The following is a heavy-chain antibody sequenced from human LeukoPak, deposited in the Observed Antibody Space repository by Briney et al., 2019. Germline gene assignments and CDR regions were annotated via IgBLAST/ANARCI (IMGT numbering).Heavy chain of an antibody. CDR1: GFTFSSYG. CDR2: ISYDGSNK. J-gene: IGHJ5*02. CDR3: AKDWVDSSGYINWFDP. D-gene: IGHD3-22*01. Sequence: PGGSLRLSCAASGFTFSSYGMHWVRQAPGKGLEWVAVISYDGSNKYYADSVKGRFTISRDNSKNTLYLQMNSLRAEDTAVYYCAKDWVDSSGYINWFDPWGQGTLVTVSS. V-gene: IGHV3-30*18.